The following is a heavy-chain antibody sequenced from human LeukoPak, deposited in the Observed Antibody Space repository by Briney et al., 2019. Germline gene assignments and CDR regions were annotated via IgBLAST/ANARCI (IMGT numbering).Heavy chain of an antibody. Sequence: GASVKVSCKASGYTFTSYDINWVRQATGQGLEWMGWINPNRGGTNYAQKLQGRVTMTTDTSTSTAYMELRSLRSDDTAAYYCARGGGWYVIQGNWFDPWGQGTLVTVSS. V-gene: IGHV1-18*01. CDR3: ARGGGWYVIQGNWFDP. J-gene: IGHJ5*02. CDR1: GYTFTSYD. D-gene: IGHD6-19*01. CDR2: INPNRGGT.